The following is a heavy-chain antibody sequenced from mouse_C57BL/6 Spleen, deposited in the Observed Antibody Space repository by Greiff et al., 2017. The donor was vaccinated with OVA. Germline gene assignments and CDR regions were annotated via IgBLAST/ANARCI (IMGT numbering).Heavy chain of an antibody. J-gene: IGHJ3*01. CDR3: ARGEYDQPWFAY. Sequence: VQRVESGPGLVQPSQSLSITCTVSGFSLTSYGVHWVRQSPGKGLEWLGVIWSGGSTDYNAAVMSRLSSTKDNSDSHVFLKMNSLQADDTAIYYCARGEYDQPWFAYWGQGTLVTVSA. CDR1: GFSLTSYG. V-gene: IGHV2-5*01. CDR2: IWSGGST. D-gene: IGHD2-10*02.